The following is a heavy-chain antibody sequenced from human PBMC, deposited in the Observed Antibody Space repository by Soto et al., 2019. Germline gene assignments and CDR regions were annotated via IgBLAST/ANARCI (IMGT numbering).Heavy chain of an antibody. D-gene: IGHD3-10*01. CDR1: GASIYNGDYY. Sequence: PSETLSLTCSVSGASIYNGDYYWSWIRQPPGKGLEWIGYIYYSGSTYYNPSLKSRVTISVDTSKNQFSLKLSSVTAADTAVYYCARDYKGTDPYWSYGMDVWGQGTTVTVSS. CDR3: ARDYKGTDPYWSYGMDV. J-gene: IGHJ6*02. V-gene: IGHV4-30-4*01. CDR2: IYYSGST.